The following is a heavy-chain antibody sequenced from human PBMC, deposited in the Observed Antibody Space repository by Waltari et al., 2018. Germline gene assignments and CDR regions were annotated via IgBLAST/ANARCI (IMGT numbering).Heavy chain of an antibody. CDR2: IITSLGIA. CDR3: ARGGYYYDSSGYLCDYYYYGVDF. J-gene: IGHJ6*02. CDR1: GGTFSSYT. Sequence: QDQLVQSGAEVKKPGSSVKVPCKASGGTFSSYTISWVRQAPGQGLEWMGRIITSLGIANYAQKCQGRVTLRADNSTSPAYMELSSLGSEDPAVYYCARGGYYYDSSGYLCDYYYYGVDFWGQGTTVTVSS. D-gene: IGHD3-22*01. V-gene: IGHV1-69*02.